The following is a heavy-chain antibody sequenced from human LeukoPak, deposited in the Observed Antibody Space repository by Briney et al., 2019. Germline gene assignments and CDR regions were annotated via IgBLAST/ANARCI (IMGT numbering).Heavy chain of an antibody. Sequence: GGSLRLSCAASGFTFSSYAMSWVRQAPGKGLEWVSAISGSGGSTYYADSVKGRFTISRDNSKNTLYLQMNSLRAEDTAVYYCAAGGWNYWAPFDYWGQGTLVTVSS. CDR1: GFTFSSYA. J-gene: IGHJ4*02. V-gene: IGHV3-23*01. D-gene: IGHD1-7*01. CDR3: AAGGWNYWAPFDY. CDR2: ISGSGGST.